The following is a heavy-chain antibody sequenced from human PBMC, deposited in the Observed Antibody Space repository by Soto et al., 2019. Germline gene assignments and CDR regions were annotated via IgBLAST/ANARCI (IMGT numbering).Heavy chain of an antibody. J-gene: IGHJ6*02. CDR2: ISYDGSNK. CDR1: GFTFSSYG. Sequence: GGSLRLSCAASGFTFSSYGMHWVRQAPGKGLEWVAVISYDGSNKYYADSVKGRFTISRDNSKNTLYLQMNSLRAEDTAVYYCAKTLRDGTSCYECYYYYYGMDVWGQGTTVTVSS. V-gene: IGHV3-30*18. CDR3: AKTLRDGTSCYECYYYYYGMDV. D-gene: IGHD2-2*01.